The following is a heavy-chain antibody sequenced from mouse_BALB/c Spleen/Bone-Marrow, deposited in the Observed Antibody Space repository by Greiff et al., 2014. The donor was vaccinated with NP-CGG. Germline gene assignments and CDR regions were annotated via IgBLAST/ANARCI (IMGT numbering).Heavy chain of an antibody. V-gene: IGHV3-1*02. Sequence: DVMLVESGPDLVKPSQSLSLTCTVTGYSITSYYSWHWIRQFPGNKPEWMGYIHYSGITVYNPSLKSRISITRDTSNNQFFLQLNSVTTEDTATYYCARFAGTPYTMDYWGQGTSVTVSS. CDR3: ARFAGTPYTMDY. D-gene: IGHD4-1*01. J-gene: IGHJ4*01. CDR2: IHYSGIT. CDR1: GYSITSYYS.